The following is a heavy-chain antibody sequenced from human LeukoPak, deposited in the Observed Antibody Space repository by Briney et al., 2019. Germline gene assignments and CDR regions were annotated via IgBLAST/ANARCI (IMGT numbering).Heavy chain of an antibody. CDR3: ARSNQAGDY. CDR1: GFTFSSYW. Sequence: GGSLRLSCAAAGFTFSSYWMHWVRQVPGKGLVWVSRVNPGGSSTAYADSVKGRFSISRDNARNTLYLQMNSLRDEDTAVYYCARSNQAGDYWGQGTLVTVSS. D-gene: IGHD4-11*01. J-gene: IGHJ4*02. V-gene: IGHV3-74*01. CDR2: VNPGGSST.